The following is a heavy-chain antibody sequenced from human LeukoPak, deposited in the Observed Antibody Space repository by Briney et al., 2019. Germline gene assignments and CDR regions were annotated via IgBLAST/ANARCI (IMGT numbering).Heavy chain of an antibody. J-gene: IGHJ4*02. CDR1: GYTFTYYY. CDR3: AREIGPIQLHLWGSAFDY. Sequence: SVKVSCKASGYTFTYYYMHWVRQAPGQGLEWMGIINPRGGSTSYAQKFQGRVTMTRDTSTNTVYMDLSSLRSEDTAVYYCAREIGPIQLHLWGSAFDYWGQGTLVTVSS. D-gene: IGHD5-18*01. V-gene: IGHV1-46*01. CDR2: INPRGGST.